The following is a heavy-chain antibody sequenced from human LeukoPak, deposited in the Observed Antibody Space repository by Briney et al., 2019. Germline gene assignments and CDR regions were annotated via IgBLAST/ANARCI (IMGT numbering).Heavy chain of an antibody. Sequence: GGSLRLSCAASGFTFRNYYMIWIRQATGKGLEWLPYISSNGNTIYYADSVRGRFTVSRDNVKNSLFVEMNSLRAEDTAVYYCARDGYNYFDFWGQGTLVTVSS. V-gene: IGHV3-11*01. CDR2: ISSNGNTI. CDR3: ARDGYNYFDF. J-gene: IGHJ4*02. D-gene: IGHD5-24*01. CDR1: GFTFRNYY.